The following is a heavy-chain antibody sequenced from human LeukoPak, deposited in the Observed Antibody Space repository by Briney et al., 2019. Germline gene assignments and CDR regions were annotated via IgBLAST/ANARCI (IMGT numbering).Heavy chain of an antibody. J-gene: IGHJ3*02. Sequence: GESLKISCKGSGYSFTSNWIGWVRQMPGKGLEWMGIIYPGDSDTRYSPSFQGQVTISADKSISTAYLQWSSLKAPDTAMYYCASLNYYDSSGHFHDAFDIWGQGTMVTVSS. CDR3: ASLNYYDSSGHFHDAFDI. D-gene: IGHD3-22*01. V-gene: IGHV5-51*01. CDR2: IYPGDSDT. CDR1: GYSFTSNW.